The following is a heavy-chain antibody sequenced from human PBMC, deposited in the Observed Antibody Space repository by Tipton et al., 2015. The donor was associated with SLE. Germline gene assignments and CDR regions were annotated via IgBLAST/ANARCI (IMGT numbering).Heavy chain of an antibody. V-gene: IGHV3-30-3*01. CDR3: ARSSRVVPALRPGDY. D-gene: IGHD2-2*01. CDR1: GFTFSSYA. CDR2: ISYDGSNK. Sequence: SLRLSCAASGFTFSSYAMSWVRQAPGKGLEWVAVISYDGSNKYYADSVKGRFTISRDNSKNTLYLQMNSLRAEDTAVYYCARSSRVVPALRPGDYWGQGTLVTVSS. J-gene: IGHJ4*02.